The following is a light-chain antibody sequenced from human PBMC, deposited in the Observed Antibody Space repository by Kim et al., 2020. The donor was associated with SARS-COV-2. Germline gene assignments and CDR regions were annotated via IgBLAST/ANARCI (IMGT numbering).Light chain of an antibody. CDR3: NSRDSSGNPHYV. CDR2: GKN. Sequence: SSELTQDPAVSVALGQTVRITCQGDSLRNYYASWYQQKPGQAPVLVIYGKNNRPSGIPDRFSGSSSGNTASLTITGAQAEDEADYYCNSRDSSGNPHYVFGTGTKVTVL. CDR1: SLRNYY. J-gene: IGLJ1*01. V-gene: IGLV3-19*01.